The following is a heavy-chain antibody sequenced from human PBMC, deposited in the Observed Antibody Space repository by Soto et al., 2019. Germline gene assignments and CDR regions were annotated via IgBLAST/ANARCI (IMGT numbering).Heavy chain of an antibody. CDR1: GGSISSYY. CDR2: IYYSGST. D-gene: IGHD3-16*02. V-gene: IGHV4-59*01. J-gene: IGHJ6*03. Sequence: SETLSLTCTVSGGSISSYYWSWIRQPPGKGLEWIGYIYYSGSTNYNPSLKSRVTISVDTSKNQFSLKLSSVTAADTAVYYCAREVTNVYIWGSYRYTRYYYYYMDVWGKGTTVTVSS. CDR3: AREVTNVYIWGSYRYTRYYYYYMDV.